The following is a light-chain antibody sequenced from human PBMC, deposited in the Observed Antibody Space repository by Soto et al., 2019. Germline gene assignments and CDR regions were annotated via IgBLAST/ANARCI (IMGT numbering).Light chain of an antibody. Sequence: DIVMTQSPDSLAVSLGERATINCESSQSVLYSSNNKNCLAWYQQKPGQPPKLLIYWAYIRESGVPERFSGGGSGTDFTLTISGLQAEDVAVYYCQQYCVRPWTFGQGTKVEIK. CDR3: QQYCVRPWT. J-gene: IGKJ1*01. V-gene: IGKV4-1*01. CDR2: WAY. CDR1: QSVLYSSNNKNC.